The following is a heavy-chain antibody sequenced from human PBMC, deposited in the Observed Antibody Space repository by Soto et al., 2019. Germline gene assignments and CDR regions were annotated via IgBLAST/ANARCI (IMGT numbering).Heavy chain of an antibody. CDR2: ISYDGSNK. V-gene: IGHV3-30-3*01. Sequence: GGSLRLSCAASGFTFSSYAMHWVRQAPGKGLEWVAVISYDGSNKYYADSVKGRFTISRDNSKNTLYLQMNSLRAEDTAVYYCEKSYYDILTGYHHNYYYYGMDVWGQGTTVTVSS. J-gene: IGHJ6*02. D-gene: IGHD3-9*01. CDR3: EKSYYDILTGYHHNYYYYGMDV. CDR1: GFTFSSYA.